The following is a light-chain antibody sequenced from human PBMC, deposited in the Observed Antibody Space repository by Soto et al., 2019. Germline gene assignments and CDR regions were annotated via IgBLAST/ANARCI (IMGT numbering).Light chain of an antibody. J-gene: IGKJ4*01. CDR1: QRSRSNY. CDR3: QQHGSYPLT. V-gene: IGKV3-20*01. Sequence: FKQPSSSSSSTAERVATLSCRGTQRSRSNYLAWYQQKPGKGPRLLIYGASTRATGIPARFSGGGSGTDFTLTISSLQPEDLAVYYCQQHGSYPLTFGGGTKVDIK. CDR2: GAS.